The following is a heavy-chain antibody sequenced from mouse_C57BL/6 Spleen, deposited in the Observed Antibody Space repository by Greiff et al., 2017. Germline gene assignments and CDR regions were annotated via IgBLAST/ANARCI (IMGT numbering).Heavy chain of an antibody. V-gene: IGHV1-64*01. Sequence: QVQLQQPGAELEKPGASVKLSCKASGYTFTSYWMHWVKQRPGQGLEWIGMIHPNSGSTNYNEKFKSKATLTVDKSSSTAYMQLSSLTSEDSAVYYCAREGGYYGSSYYWYFDVWGTGTTVTVSA. D-gene: IGHD1-1*01. CDR3: AREGGYYGSSYYWYFDV. CDR1: GYTFTSYW. CDR2: IHPNSGST. J-gene: IGHJ1*03.